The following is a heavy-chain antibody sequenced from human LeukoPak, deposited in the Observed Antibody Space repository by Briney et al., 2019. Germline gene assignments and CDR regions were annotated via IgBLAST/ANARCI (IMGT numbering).Heavy chain of an antibody. D-gene: IGHD3-22*01. J-gene: IGHJ4*02. CDR3: ARIDGLGPYDSSGYYYPFDY. Sequence: GRSLRLSCAASGFTFSSYAMHWVRQAPGKGLEWVAVISYDGSNKYYADSVKGRFTISRDNSKNTLYLQMNSLRAEDTAVYCCARIDGLGPYDSSGYYYPFDYWGQGTLVTVSS. CDR2: ISYDGSNK. V-gene: IGHV3-30-3*01. CDR1: GFTFSSYA.